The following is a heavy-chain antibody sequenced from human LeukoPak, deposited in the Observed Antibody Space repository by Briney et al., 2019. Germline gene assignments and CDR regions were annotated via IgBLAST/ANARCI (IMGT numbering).Heavy chain of an antibody. CDR3: ARHTSGWLLDYFDY. J-gene: IGHJ4*02. Sequence: PSETLSLTCTVSGGSISSYYWSWIRQPPGKGLEWIGYIYYSGGTNYNPSLKSRVTISVDTSKNQFSLKLSSVTAADTAVFYCARHTSGWLLDYFDYWGQGTLVTVSS. CDR2: IYYSGGT. D-gene: IGHD6-19*01. CDR1: GGSISSYY. V-gene: IGHV4-59*08.